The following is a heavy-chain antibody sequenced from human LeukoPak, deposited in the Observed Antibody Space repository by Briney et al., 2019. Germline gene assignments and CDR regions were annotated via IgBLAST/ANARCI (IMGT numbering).Heavy chain of an antibody. J-gene: IGHJ2*01. CDR1: GGSISSGSYY. CDR3: AREDIVVVPAAIYWYFDL. D-gene: IGHD2-2*01. CDR2: IYTSGST. Sequence: SETLSLTCTVSGGSISSGSYYWGWIRQPAGKGLEWIGRIYTSGSTNYNPSLKSRVTISVATSKNQFSLKLSSVTAADTAVYYCAREDIVVVPAAIYWYFDLWGRGTLVTVSS. V-gene: IGHV4-61*02.